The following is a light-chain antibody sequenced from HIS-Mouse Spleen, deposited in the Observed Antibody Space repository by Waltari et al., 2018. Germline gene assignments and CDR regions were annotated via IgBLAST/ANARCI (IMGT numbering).Light chain of an antibody. CDR1: QSLVHSDGNTD. CDR3: MQGTHWPLT. J-gene: IGKJ4*01. Sequence: DVVMTQSPLSLPVTLGQPASISCRSSQSLVHSDGNTDVNWCQQRPGQSQRRLIYKVSNRDSGVPDRFSGSGSGTDFTLKISRVEAEDVGVYYCMQGTHWPLTFGGGTKVEIK. V-gene: IGKV2-30*02. CDR2: KVS.